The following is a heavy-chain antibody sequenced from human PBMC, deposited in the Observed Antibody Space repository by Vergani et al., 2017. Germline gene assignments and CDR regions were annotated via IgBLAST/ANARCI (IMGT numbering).Heavy chain of an antibody. Sequence: EVQLVESGGGVVRPGGSLRLSCAASGFTFGDYDMNWVRQAPGKGLEWVSRVKWNGDSSVYADSVKGRFTNSRDNAKNSLYLQMTSLRAEDTAFYYCARRGSGNTYYFDYWGQGALVTVSS. CDR2: VKWNGDSS. V-gene: IGHV3-20*04. D-gene: IGHD3-10*01. CDR1: GFTFGDYD. J-gene: IGHJ4*02. CDR3: ARRGSGNTYYFDY.